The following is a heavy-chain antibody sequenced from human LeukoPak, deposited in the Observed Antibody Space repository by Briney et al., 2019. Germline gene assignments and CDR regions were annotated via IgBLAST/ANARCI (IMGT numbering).Heavy chain of an antibody. V-gene: IGHV4-59*08. CDR3: ARHHNWNYDY. J-gene: IGHJ4*02. Sequence: SETLSLTCTVSGGSISSYYWSWIRQPPGKGLEWIGYAYYSGSTNYNPSLKSRVTISVDTSKNQFSLRLSSVTAADTAVYYCARHHNWNYDYWGQGTLATASS. CDR1: GGSISSYY. D-gene: IGHD1-20*01. CDR2: AYYSGST.